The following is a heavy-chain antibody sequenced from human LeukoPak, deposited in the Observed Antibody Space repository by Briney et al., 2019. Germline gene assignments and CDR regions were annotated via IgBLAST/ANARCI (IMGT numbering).Heavy chain of an antibody. CDR2: ISAYNGNT. J-gene: IGHJ4*02. D-gene: IGHD3-10*01. Sequence: ASVKVSCKASGYTFTSYGISWVRQAPGQGLERMGWISAYNGNTNYAQKLQGRVTMTTDTSTSTAYMELRSLRSDDTAVYYCARDLIGGVRGVITYYFDYWGQGTLVTVSS. CDR1: GYTFTSYG. V-gene: IGHV1-18*01. CDR3: ARDLIGGVRGVITYYFDY.